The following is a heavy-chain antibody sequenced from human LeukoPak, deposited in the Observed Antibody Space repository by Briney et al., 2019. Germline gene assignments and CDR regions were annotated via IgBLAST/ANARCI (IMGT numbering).Heavy chain of an antibody. D-gene: IGHD4-17*01. J-gene: IGHJ4*01. CDR3: ARESTEHLFDS. CDR2: FYTSGNT. V-gene: IGHV4-4*07. Sequence: SETLSLTCTVSGGSISSYYWSWIRQPAGKGLEWIGRFYTSGNTNYNPSLKSRVTMSVDTSKNQFSLQLSSVTAAVTAVYYCARESTEHLFDSWGQGTLVTVSS. CDR1: GGSISSYY.